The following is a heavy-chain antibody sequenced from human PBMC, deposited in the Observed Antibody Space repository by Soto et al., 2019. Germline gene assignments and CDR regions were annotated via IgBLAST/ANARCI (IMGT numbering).Heavy chain of an antibody. Sequence: QEQLVESGGGLVNPGESLRLSCAASGFTFSDRYMSWIRQAPGKGLEWLSYIDNGGSTIYYADSVKGRFTASRDNAKNSLYSQMNSLRVDDTAVYYGAGDHWYFIDYAGSGGFDLWGQGTVVTVSS. V-gene: IGHV3-11*01. CDR3: AGDHWYFIDYAGSGGFDL. CDR2: IDNGGSTI. J-gene: IGHJ3*01. CDR1: GFTFSDRY. D-gene: IGHD3-10*01.